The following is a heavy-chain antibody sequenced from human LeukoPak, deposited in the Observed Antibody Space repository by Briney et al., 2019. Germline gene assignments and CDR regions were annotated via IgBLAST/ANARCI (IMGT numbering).Heavy chain of an antibody. CDR2: ISGSGGST. Sequence: GGSLRLLCAASGFTFSSYAMSWVRQAPRKGLEWVSAISGSGGSTYFADSVKGRFTISSDNSKNTLYLQMNSLRAEDTAVYYCAKPVVPAATDAFDIWGRGTMVTVSS. D-gene: IGHD2-2*01. J-gene: IGHJ3*02. CDR1: GFTFSSYA. V-gene: IGHV3-23*01. CDR3: AKPVVPAATDAFDI.